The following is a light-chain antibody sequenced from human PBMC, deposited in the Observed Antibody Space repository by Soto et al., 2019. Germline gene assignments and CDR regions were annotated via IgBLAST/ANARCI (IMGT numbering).Light chain of an antibody. J-gene: IGLJ2*01. CDR3: CSYAGSDNYVL. CDR2: EGT. V-gene: IGLV2-23*01. CDR1: STNIGSSSL. Sequence: QSALTQPASVSGSPGQSITISCTGSSTNIGSSSLVSWYQQHPGKAPKLMIYEGTKRPSGLSDRFSGSKSGNTASLTISGLQAEDEADYFCCSYAGSDNYVLFGGGTQLTVL.